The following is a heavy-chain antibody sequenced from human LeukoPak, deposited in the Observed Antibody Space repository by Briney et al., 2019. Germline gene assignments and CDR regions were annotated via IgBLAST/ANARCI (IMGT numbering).Heavy chain of an antibody. Sequence: GGSLRLSCAASGFTVSSNYVSWVRQAPGKGLEWVSVIYSGGSTYYADSVKGRFTISRDDSKNTLYLQMNSLRAEDTAVYYCARAGTYYDFWSAQGAFDIWGQGTMVTVSP. D-gene: IGHD3-3*01. V-gene: IGHV3-53*01. CDR3: ARAGTYYDFWSAQGAFDI. J-gene: IGHJ3*02. CDR2: IYSGGST. CDR1: GFTVSSNY.